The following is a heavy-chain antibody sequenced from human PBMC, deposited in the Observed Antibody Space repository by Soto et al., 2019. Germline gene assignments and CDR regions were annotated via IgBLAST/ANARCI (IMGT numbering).Heavy chain of an antibody. V-gene: IGHV1-18*01. Sequence: QVQLVQSGAEVKKPGASVKVSCKASGYTFTTYGISWVRQAPGQGLEWMGWINVYNDNTNYAQKLQGRVTMTTETSTNTVYMELTSLRSDDTAVYYCARDDHGDYPWWGQGTLVTVSS. CDR2: INVYNDNT. CDR3: ARDDHGDYPW. J-gene: IGHJ4*02. D-gene: IGHD4-17*01. CDR1: GYTFTTYG.